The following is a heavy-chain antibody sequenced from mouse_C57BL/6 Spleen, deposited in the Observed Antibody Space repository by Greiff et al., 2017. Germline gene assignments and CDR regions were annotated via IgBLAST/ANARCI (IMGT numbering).Heavy chain of an antibody. D-gene: IGHD1-1*01. CDR1: GFTFSSYT. Sequence: EVQLVQSGGGLVKPGGSLKLSCAASGFTFSSYTMSWVRQTPEKRLEWVANISGGGGNTYYPDSVKGRFTISRDNAKNTLYLQMSSLRSDDTALYYCASSTAVVGYFDVWGTGTTVTVSS. CDR2: ISGGGGNT. V-gene: IGHV5-9*01. CDR3: ASSTAVVGYFDV. J-gene: IGHJ1*03.